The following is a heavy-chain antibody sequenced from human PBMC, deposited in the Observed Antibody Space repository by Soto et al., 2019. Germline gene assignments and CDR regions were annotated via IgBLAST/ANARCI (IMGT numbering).Heavy chain of an antibody. Sequence: PSETLSLTCGFSGGSVNSSVDFCCWIRHPPGKKLEWIGSIYSSGSTHYNPSLKSRVTISVDTSKNQFSLTLTSVTVADTAIYYCAGPQRRLVSFFDYWGPGTLVTVSS. CDR3: AGPQRRLVSFFDY. CDR1: GGSVNSSVDF. V-gene: IGHV4-39*01. D-gene: IGHD3-9*01. J-gene: IGHJ4*02. CDR2: IYSSGST.